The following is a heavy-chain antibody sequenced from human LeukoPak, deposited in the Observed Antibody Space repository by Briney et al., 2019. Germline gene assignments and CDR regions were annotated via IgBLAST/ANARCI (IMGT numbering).Heavy chain of an antibody. Sequence: SETLSLTCAVYGGSFSGYYWSWIRQPPGKGLEWIGEINHSGSTNYNPSLKSRVTISVDTSKNQFSLKLSSVTAADTAVYYCARIGYCSSTSCYTVDYWGQGTLVTVSS. V-gene: IGHV4-34*01. D-gene: IGHD2-2*02. CDR3: ARIGYCSSTSCYTVDY. CDR2: INHSGST. J-gene: IGHJ4*02. CDR1: GGSFSGYY.